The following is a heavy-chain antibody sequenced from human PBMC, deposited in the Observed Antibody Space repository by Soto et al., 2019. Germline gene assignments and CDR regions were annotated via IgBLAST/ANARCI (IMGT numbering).Heavy chain of an antibody. CDR2: IYYSGST. CDR1: GGSISSSYY. J-gene: IGHJ5*02. CDR3: ARMGRDLNWFDP. D-gene: IGHD3-10*01. V-gene: IGHV4-61*01. Sequence: SETLSLTCTVSGGSISSSYYWSWIRQPPGKGLEWIGYIYYSGSTNYNPSLKSRVTISVDTSKNQFSLKLSSVTAADTAVYYCARMGRDLNWFDPWGQGTLVTVSS.